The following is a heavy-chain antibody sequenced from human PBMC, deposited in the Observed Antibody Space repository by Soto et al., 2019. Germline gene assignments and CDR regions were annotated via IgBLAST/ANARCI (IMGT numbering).Heavy chain of an antibody. D-gene: IGHD3-3*01. CDR3: ARVGITIFGVVIIESWFDP. J-gene: IGHJ5*02. V-gene: IGHV4-4*02. CDR2: IYHSGST. CDR1: GGSISSSNW. Sequence: SETLSLTCAVSGGSISSSNWWSWVRQPPGKGLEWIGEIYHSGSTNYNPSLKSRVTISVDKSKNQFSLKLSSVTAADTAVYYCARVGITIFGVVIIESWFDPWGQGTLVTAPQ.